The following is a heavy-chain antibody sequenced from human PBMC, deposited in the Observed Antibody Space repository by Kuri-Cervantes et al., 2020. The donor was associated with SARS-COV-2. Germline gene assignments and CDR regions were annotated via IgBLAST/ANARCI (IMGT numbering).Heavy chain of an antibody. CDR1: GYSISSGYY. D-gene: IGHD6-19*01. CDR2: IYHSGST. J-gene: IGHJ5*02. Sequence: SETRSPTCAVSGYSISSGYYGGWIRQPTGKGLEWIGSIYHSGSTYYNPSLKSRVTLSVDTSKNQFSLRLSSVNAADTAVYYCARTYWSSSGWYNWFDPWGQGTLVTVSS. CDR3: ARTYWSSSGWYNWFDP. V-gene: IGHV4-38-2*01.